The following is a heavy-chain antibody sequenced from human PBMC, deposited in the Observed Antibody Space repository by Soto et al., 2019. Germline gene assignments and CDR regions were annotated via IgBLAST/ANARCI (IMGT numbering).Heavy chain of an antibody. CDR2: INPSLDIT. V-gene: IGHV1-46*01. Sequence: ASVKVSCKASGYTFSSYYMNWVRQAPGQGLEWMGRINPSLDITTYAQKFQGRITITGDKSTNTAYMELSSLKSEDTAVYYCASHTHFYYGMDVWGQGTTVPVSS. CDR3: ASHTHFYYGMDV. CDR1: GYTFSSYY. J-gene: IGHJ6*02.